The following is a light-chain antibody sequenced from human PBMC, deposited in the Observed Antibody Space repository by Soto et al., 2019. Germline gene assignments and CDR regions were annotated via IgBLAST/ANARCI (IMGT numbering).Light chain of an antibody. V-gene: IGKV3-15*01. Sequence: EIVMTQSPATLSVSPGERATLSCRASQSVSSNLAWYQQKPGQPPRLLIYGSSTRATGIPARFSGSGSGTEFTLTISSLQSEDFAVYYCQQYNNWRPWTFSQGTKVEIK. CDR3: QQYNNWRPWT. J-gene: IGKJ1*01. CDR2: GSS. CDR1: QSVSSN.